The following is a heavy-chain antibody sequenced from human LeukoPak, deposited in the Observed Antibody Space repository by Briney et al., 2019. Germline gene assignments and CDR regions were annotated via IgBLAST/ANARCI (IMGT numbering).Heavy chain of an antibody. CDR3: ARERRGWSPGAIDY. D-gene: IGHD6-19*01. J-gene: IGHJ4*02. CDR2: ISYDGSNK. V-gene: IGHV3-30-3*01. CDR1: GFTFSSYA. Sequence: PGRSLRLSCAASGFTFSSYAMHWVRQAPGKGLEWVAVISYDGSNKYYADSVKGRFTISRDNSKNTLYLQMNSLRAEDTAVYYCARERRGWSPGAIDYWGQGTLVTVSS.